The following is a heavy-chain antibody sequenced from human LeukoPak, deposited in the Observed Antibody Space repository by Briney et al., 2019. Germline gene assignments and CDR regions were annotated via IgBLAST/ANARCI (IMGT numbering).Heavy chain of an antibody. CDR2: ISGGGGST. J-gene: IGHJ4*02. CDR1: GFTFSSYA. CDR3: AIRTDILTGYYIPYFDY. Sequence: GGSLRLSCAASGFTFSSYAMSWVRQAPGKGLEWVSAISGGGGSTYYADSVKGRFTISRDNSKNTLYLQMNSLRAEDTAVYYCAIRTDILTGYYIPYFDYWGQGTLVTVSS. D-gene: IGHD3-9*01. V-gene: IGHV3-23*01.